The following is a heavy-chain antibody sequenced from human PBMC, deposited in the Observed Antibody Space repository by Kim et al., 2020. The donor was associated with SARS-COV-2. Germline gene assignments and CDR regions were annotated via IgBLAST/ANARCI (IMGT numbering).Heavy chain of an antibody. CDR3: ARDRIAVADYYYYGMDV. D-gene: IGHD6-19*01. J-gene: IGHJ6*02. Sequence: ASVKVSCKASGYTFTSYYMHWVRQAPGQGLEWMGIINPSGGSTSYAQKFQGRVTMTRDTSTSTVYMELSSLRSEDTAVYYCARDRIAVADYYYYGMDVWGQGTTVTVSS. CDR2: INPSGGST. V-gene: IGHV1-46*01. CDR1: GYTFTSYY.